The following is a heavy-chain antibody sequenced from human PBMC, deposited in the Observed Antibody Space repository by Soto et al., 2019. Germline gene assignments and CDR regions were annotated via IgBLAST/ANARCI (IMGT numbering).Heavy chain of an antibody. CDR3: AKDRGMATITGY. J-gene: IGHJ4*02. CDR1: GFTFSSYG. Sequence: QVQLVESGGGVVQPGRSLRLSCAASGFTFSSYGMHWVRQAPGKGLEWVAVISYDGSNKYYADSVKGRFTISRDNSKNTLYLQMNSLRAEDTAVYYCAKDRGMATITGYWGQGTLVTVSS. D-gene: IGHD5-12*01. CDR2: ISYDGSNK. V-gene: IGHV3-30*18.